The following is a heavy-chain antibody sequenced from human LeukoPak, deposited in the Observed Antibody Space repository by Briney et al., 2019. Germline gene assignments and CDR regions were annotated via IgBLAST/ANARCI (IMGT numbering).Heavy chain of an antibody. CDR3: AKASYGSNGYYDFDY. CDR1: GFTFSSYA. D-gene: IGHD3-22*01. CDR2: ISGSGGST. J-gene: IGHJ4*02. V-gene: IGHV3-23*01. Sequence: GRSLRLSCAASGFTFSSYAMSWVRQAPGPELEGVTGISGSGGSTYYADSVKGRFTITRDNSKNALYLQMNSLRAEGTAVYYCAKASYGSNGYYDFDYWGQGTLVTVSS.